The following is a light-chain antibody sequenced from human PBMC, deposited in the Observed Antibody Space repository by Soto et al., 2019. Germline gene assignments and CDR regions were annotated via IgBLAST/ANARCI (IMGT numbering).Light chain of an antibody. CDR3: QKYQNGPPYT. CDR1: QTVDSN. V-gene: IGKV3-15*01. J-gene: IGKJ2*01. CDR2: GAS. Sequence: EILMTQSPATLSVSPGERATLSCRASQTVDSNVAWYQQKPGQAPRLLIYGASTRASGIPARFSGSGSGTGFTLIISTLQSEDVAVYYCQKYQNGPPYTFGQGTKMEIK.